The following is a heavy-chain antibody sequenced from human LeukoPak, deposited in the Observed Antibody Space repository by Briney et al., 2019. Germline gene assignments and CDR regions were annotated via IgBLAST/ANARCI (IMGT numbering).Heavy chain of an antibody. V-gene: IGHV4-61*02. CDR2: IYTSGST. J-gene: IGHJ6*03. CDR3: ARADGSGSYDNPLNYYYYYYMDV. D-gene: IGHD3-10*01. Sequence: SETLSLTCTVSGGSISSGFYYWRWLRQPAGKGLEWLGRIYTSGSTNYNPSLKSRVTISVDTSENQFSLKLTSVTAADTAVYYCARADGSGSYDNPLNYYYYYYMDVWGKGTTVTISS. CDR1: GGSISSGFYY.